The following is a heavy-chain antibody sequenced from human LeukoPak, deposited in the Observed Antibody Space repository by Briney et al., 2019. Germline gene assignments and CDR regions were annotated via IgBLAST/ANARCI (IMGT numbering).Heavy chain of an antibody. J-gene: IGHJ4*02. CDR3: ARPRITMVRGVITPYDFDY. V-gene: IGHV1-69*05. CDR2: IIPIFGTA. Sequence: ASVKVSCKASGDTFSSYAISWVRQAPGQGLEWMGGIIPIFGTANYAQKFQGRVTITTDKSTSTAYMELSSLRSEDTAVYYCARPRITMVRGVITPYDFDYWGQGTLVTVSS. CDR1: GDTFSSYA. D-gene: IGHD3-10*01.